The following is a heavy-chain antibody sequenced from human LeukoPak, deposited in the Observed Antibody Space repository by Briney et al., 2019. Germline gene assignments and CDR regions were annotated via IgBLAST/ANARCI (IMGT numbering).Heavy chain of an antibody. D-gene: IGHD6-13*01. CDR2: ISAYNGNT. CDR3: ARDRGRQQLVREFDY. V-gene: IGHV1-18*01. J-gene: IGHJ4*02. Sequence: ASVKVSCKASGYTFTSYGISWVRQAPGQGLEWMGWISAYNGNTNYAQKLQGRVTMTTDTSTGTAYMELRSLRSDDTAVYYCARDRGRQQLVREFDYWGQGTLVTVSS. CDR1: GYTFTSYG.